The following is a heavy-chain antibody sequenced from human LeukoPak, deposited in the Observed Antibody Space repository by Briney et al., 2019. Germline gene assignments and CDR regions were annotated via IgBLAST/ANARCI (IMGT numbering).Heavy chain of an antibody. V-gene: IGHV4-59*01. Sequence: SETLSLTCTVSGGSFSSYYWRWIRQPPGKGLEWIGYIYYSGSTNYNPSLKNRVTISVDTSKNQFSLKLSSVTAADTAVYYCARDGGTYFPAAFDIWGQGTMVTVSS. J-gene: IGHJ3*02. CDR1: GGSFSSYY. D-gene: IGHD3-16*01. CDR3: ARDGGTYFPAAFDI. CDR2: IYYSGST.